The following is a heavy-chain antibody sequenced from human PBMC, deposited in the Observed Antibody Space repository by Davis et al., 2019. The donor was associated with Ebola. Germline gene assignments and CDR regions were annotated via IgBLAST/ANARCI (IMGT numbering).Heavy chain of an antibody. CDR1: GFIFGVSA. J-gene: IGHJ6*04. CDR3: TRLDYGMDA. Sequence: PGGSLRLSCAGSGFIFGVSAIHWVRQAPGKGPEWVGRIRTRTNRYATAYAESVKGRFTLSRDDSKSTAYLQMHSLRSEDTAVYYCTRLDYGMDAWGKGTTVTVSS. CDR2: IRTRTNRYAT. V-gene: IGHV3-73*01.